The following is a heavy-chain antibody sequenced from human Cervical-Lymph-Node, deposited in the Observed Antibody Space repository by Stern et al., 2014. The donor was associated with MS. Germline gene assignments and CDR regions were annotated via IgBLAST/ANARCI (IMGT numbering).Heavy chain of an antibody. CDR2: IYPRDSDI. V-gene: IGHV5-51*01. J-gene: IGHJ4*02. CDR3: ARVQTEIRTPFDY. CDR1: GYDFSDHW. Sequence: EVQLVQSGAEVKKPGESLKISCKGSGYDFSDHWIGWVRQMPGKALEWMGIIYPRDSDIRYSPSFQGRVTISADESRSTAYVQWSSLKASDTAMYFCARVQTEIRTPFDYWGQGTLVTVSS.